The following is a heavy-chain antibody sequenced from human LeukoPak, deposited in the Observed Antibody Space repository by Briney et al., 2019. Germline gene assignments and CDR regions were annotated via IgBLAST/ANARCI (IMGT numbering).Heavy chain of an antibody. V-gene: IGHV4-30-2*01. J-gene: IGHJ1*01. CDR3: ARDRGAGASYFQY. D-gene: IGHD6-13*01. CDR1: GGSISSGGYY. Sequence: SQTLSLTCTVSGGSISSGGYYWSWIRQPPGKGLEWIGYIYHSGSTYYNPSLKSRVTISVDRSKNQFSLSLSSVTAADTAVYYCARDRGAGASYFQYWGQGTLVTVSS. CDR2: IYHSGST.